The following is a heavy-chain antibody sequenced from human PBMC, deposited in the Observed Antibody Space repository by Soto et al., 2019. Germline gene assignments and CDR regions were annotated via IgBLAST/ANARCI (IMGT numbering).Heavy chain of an antibody. J-gene: IGHJ4*02. CDR3: ARVRGNYYYSSSPFDY. V-gene: IGHV4-34*01. Sequence: QVQLQQWGAGLLKPSETLSLTCAVYGGSFSGYYWSWIRQPPGKGLEWIGEINHSGSTNYNPSLKSRVAISVDTSKNQFSLKLSSVTAADTAVYYCARVRGNYYYSSSPFDYWGQGTLVTVSS. CDR1: GGSFSGYY. D-gene: IGHD6-13*01. CDR2: INHSGST.